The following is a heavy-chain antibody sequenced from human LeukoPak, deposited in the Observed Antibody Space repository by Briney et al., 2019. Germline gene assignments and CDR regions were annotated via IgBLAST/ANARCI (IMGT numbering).Heavy chain of an antibody. CDR3: TTDLVTSGYSPSEY. CDR2: IKSKTDGGTT. Sequence: GGSLRISCAASGFTFSNAWMSWFRQAPGKGLEWVGRIKSKTDGGTTDYAAPVKGRFTISRDDSKNTLYLQMNSLKTEDTAVYYCTTDLVTSGYSPSEYWGQGTLVTVSS. D-gene: IGHD5-12*01. J-gene: IGHJ4*02. V-gene: IGHV3-15*01. CDR1: GFTFSNAW.